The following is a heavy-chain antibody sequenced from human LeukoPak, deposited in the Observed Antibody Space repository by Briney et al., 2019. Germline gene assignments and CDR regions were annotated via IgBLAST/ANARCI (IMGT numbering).Heavy chain of an antibody. CDR1: GFSFKDYA. CDR3: ATYKSRASSYFDY. J-gene: IGHJ4*02. V-gene: IGHV3-23*01. Sequence: GGSLRLSCAASGFSFKDYAMHWVRQAPGKGLEWVSAISGSGGSTYYADSVKGRFTISRDNSKNTLYLQMNSLRAEDTAVYYCATYKSRASSYFDYWGQGTLVTVSS. D-gene: IGHD1-1*01. CDR2: ISGSGGST.